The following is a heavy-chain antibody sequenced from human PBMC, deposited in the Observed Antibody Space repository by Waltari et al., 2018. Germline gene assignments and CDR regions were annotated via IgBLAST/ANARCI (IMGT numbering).Heavy chain of an antibody. Sequence: QVQLVQSGAEVKKPGSSVKVSCKASGGTFSSYTISWVRQAPGQGLEWMGRIIPILGIANYAQKCQGRVTMTADKSTSTAYMELSSLRSEDTAVYYCAKDITMIVVVTGQPFDYWGQGTLVTVSS. J-gene: IGHJ4*02. D-gene: IGHD3-22*01. V-gene: IGHV1-69*02. CDR1: GGTFSSYT. CDR3: AKDITMIVVVTGQPFDY. CDR2: IIPILGIA.